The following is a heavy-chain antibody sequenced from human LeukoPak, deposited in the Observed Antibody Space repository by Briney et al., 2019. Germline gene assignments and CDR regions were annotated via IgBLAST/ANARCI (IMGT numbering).Heavy chain of an antibody. CDR2: IRYDGSNK. D-gene: IGHD6-13*01. J-gene: IGHJ6*03. Sequence: GGSLRLSCAASGFTFSSYGMHWVRQAPGKGLEWVAFIRYDGSNKYYADSVKGRFTISRDNSKSTLYLQMNSLRAEDTAVYYCAGYSSSWYPSYMDVWGKGTTVTVSS. CDR1: GFTFSSYG. CDR3: AGYSSSWYPSYMDV. V-gene: IGHV3-30*02.